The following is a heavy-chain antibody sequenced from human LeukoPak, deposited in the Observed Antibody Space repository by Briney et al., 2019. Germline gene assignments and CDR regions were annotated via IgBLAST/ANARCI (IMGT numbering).Heavy chain of an antibody. Sequence: VASVRVSCKASGYTFTSYGISWVRQAPGQGLEWMGWISAYNGNTNYAQKLQGRVTMTTDTSTSTAYMELRSLRSDDTAVYYCARDLSYSGWYRGYYFDYWGQGTLVTVSS. D-gene: IGHD6-19*01. V-gene: IGHV1-18*01. J-gene: IGHJ4*02. CDR2: ISAYNGNT. CDR1: GYTFTSYG. CDR3: ARDLSYSGWYRGYYFDY.